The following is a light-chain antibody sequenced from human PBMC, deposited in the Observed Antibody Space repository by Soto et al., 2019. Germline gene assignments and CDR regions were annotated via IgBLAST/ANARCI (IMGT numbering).Light chain of an antibody. CDR2: EVS. Sequence: QSVLTQPASVSGSPGQSIAFSCTGTSSDVGSYNLVSWYQHHPGKAPKLIISEVSKRPSGVSDRFSGSKSGNTASLTISGLQAEDEADYYCCSYAGSSTWVFGGGTKLTV. CDR1: SSDVGSYNL. V-gene: IGLV2-23*02. CDR3: CSYAGSSTWV. J-gene: IGLJ3*02.